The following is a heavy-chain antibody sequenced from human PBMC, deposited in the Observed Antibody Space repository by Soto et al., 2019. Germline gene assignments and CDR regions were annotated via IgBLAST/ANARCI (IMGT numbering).Heavy chain of an antibody. Sequence: EVQLVESGGGLVQPGRSLRLSCAASGFTFDDYAMHWVRQAPGKGLEWVSGISWNSGSIGYADSVKGRFTISRDNAKNSLYLQMNSLRAEDTALYYCAKENSSGLYAWAFDIWGQGTMVTVSS. V-gene: IGHV3-9*01. CDR3: AKENSSGLYAWAFDI. J-gene: IGHJ3*02. D-gene: IGHD6-19*01. CDR1: GFTFDDYA. CDR2: ISWNSGSI.